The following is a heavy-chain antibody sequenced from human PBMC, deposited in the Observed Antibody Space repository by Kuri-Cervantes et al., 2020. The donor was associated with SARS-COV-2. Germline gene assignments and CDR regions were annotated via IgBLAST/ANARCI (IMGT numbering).Heavy chain of an antibody. J-gene: IGHJ4*02. CDR1: GGSISSSSYY. V-gene: IGHV4-39*01. CDR2: IYYSGST. CDR3: ARLPYSSGWYRGYYFDY. Sequence: ESLKISCTVSGGSISSSSYYWGWIRQPPGKGLEWIGSIYYSGSTYYNPSLKSRVTISVDTSKNQFSLKLSSVTAADTAVYYCARLPYSSGWYRGYYFDYWGQGTLVTVSS. D-gene: IGHD6-19*01.